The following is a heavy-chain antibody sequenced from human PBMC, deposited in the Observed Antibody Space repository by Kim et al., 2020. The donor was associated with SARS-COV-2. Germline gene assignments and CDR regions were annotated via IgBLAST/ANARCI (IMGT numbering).Heavy chain of an antibody. D-gene: IGHD6-19*01. V-gene: IGHV4-59*01. CDR1: GGSISSYY. CDR2: IYYSGST. CDR3: ARGFRFRQWLVRGGRFDP. J-gene: IGHJ5*02. Sequence: SETLSLTCTVSGGSISSYYWSWIRQPPGKGLEWIGYIYYSGSTNYNPSLKSRVTISVDTSKNQFSLKLSSVTAADTAVYYCARGFRFRQWLVRGGRFDPWGHGTLVTVSS.